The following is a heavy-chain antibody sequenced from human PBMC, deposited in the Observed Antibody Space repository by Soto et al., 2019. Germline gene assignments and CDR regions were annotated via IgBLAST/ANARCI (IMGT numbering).Heavy chain of an antibody. V-gene: IGHV3-30*03. CDR1: GLTFNTYA. CDR2: ISNDGSNK. D-gene: IGHD2-2*01. CDR3: ASGRGYCSESSCSYFDYFQH. J-gene: IGHJ1*01. Sequence: QVQLVESGGGVGQPGTSLRLSCAASGLTFNTYAMNWIRLAPGKGLEWVGVISNDGSNKYYADSVKGRFTISRDNSKNTVYLQMNSLRGEDTGVYYCASGRGYCSESSCSYFDYFQHWGQGALVIVSS.